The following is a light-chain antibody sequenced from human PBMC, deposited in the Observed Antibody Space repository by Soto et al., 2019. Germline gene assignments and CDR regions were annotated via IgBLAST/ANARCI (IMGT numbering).Light chain of an antibody. CDR2: EVS. CDR3: NSYTSNNTYV. CDR1: SSDVGGYNS. Sequence: QSVLTQPASVSGSPGQSITISCTGTSSDVGGYNSVSWFQQHPSKAPKLIIYEVSHRPSGVSIRFSGSKSGNTASLTISGLQAEDEADYYCNSYTSNNTYVFGTGTKV. J-gene: IGLJ1*01. V-gene: IGLV2-14*01.